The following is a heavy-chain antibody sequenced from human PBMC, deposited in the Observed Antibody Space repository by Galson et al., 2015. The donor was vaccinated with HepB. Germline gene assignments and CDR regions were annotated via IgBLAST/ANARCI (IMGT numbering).Heavy chain of an antibody. CDR3: VTTVRGINY. CDR2: VTSGGDNT. D-gene: IGHD3-10*01. CDR1: GFTFNSYA. J-gene: IGHJ4*02. V-gene: IGHV3-23*01. Sequence: SLRLSCAASGFTFNSYAMAWVRQAPGKGLEWVSVVTSGGDNTFFADSLTGPVIGSREKSRNTLYLQKSSLRADDTAVYYCVTTVRGINYWGQGTLLTVSS.